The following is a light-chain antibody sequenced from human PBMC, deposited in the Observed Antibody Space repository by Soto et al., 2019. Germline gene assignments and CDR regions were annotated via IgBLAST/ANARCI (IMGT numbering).Light chain of an antibody. CDR3: LLSYSGGVV. V-gene: IGLV7-46*01. CDR2: DTS. CDR1: SGAVTSGYY. J-gene: IGLJ2*01. Sequence: QAVVTQEPSLTVSPGGTVTLTCGSSSGAVTSGYYPYWFQQKPGQAPRTLIYDTSNKHSWTPARFSGSLLGGKATLTLSGAQPEDEAECYCLLSYSGGVVFGGGTKLTVL.